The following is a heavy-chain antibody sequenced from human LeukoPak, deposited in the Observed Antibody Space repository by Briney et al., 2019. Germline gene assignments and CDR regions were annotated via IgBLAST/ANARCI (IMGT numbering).Heavy chain of an antibody. CDR2: ISSSSSYI. V-gene: IGHV3-21*01. CDR1: GFTFSSYS. D-gene: IGHD3-3*01. CDR3: AREPYDLWSGYRFGMDV. J-gene: IGHJ6*02. Sequence: GGSLRLSCAASGFTFSSYSMNWVRQAPGEGLEWVSSISSSSSYIYYADSVKGRFTISRDNAKNSLYLQMNSLRAEDTAVYYCAREPYDLWSGYRFGMDVWGQGTTGTVSS.